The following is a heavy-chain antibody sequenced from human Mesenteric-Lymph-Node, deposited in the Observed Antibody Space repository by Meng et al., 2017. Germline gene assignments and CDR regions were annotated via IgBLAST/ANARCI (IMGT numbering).Heavy chain of an antibody. CDR1: VGSISSYY. CDR3: ARGDQTGYCSGGSCYYNWYFDL. D-gene: IGHD2-15*01. J-gene: IGHJ2*01. CDR2: IYYSGST. Sequence: SETLSLTCTVSVGSISSYYWSWIRQPPGKGREWSGYIYYSGSTNYNPSLKSRVTISVDTSKNQFSLKLSSVTAADTAVYYCARGDQTGYCSGGSCYYNWYFDLWGRGTLVTVSS. V-gene: IGHV4-59*01.